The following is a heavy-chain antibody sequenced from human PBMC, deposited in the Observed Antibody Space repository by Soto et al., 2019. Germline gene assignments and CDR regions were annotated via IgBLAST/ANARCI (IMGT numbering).Heavy chain of an antibody. CDR3: ARVVPAAINWFDP. CDR1: GGSISSGGYY. J-gene: IGHJ5*02. Sequence: LSLTCPVSGGSISSGGYYWSWIRQHPGKGLEWIGYIYYSGSTYYNPSLKSRVTISVDTSKNQFSLKLSSVTAADTAVYYCARVVPAAINWFDPWGQGTLVTVSS. V-gene: IGHV4-31*03. CDR2: IYYSGST. D-gene: IGHD2-2*01.